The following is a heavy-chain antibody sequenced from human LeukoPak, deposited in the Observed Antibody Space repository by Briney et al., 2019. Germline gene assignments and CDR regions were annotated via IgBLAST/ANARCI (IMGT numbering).Heavy chain of an antibody. Sequence: SETLSLTCTVSGGSISSSSYYWGWIRQPPGKGLEWIGSIYYSGSTYYNPSLKSRVTISVDTSKNQFSLKLSSVTAADTAVYYCARAMDYYDSSGYYQDYWGQGTLVTVSS. CDR3: ARAMDYYDSSGYYQDY. CDR1: GGSISSSSYY. J-gene: IGHJ4*02. V-gene: IGHV4-39*01. D-gene: IGHD3-22*01. CDR2: IYYSGST.